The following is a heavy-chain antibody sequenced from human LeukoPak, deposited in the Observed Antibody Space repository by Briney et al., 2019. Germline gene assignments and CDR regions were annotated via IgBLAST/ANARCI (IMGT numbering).Heavy chain of an antibody. CDR3: AKDRGSGWYYFDY. CDR2: ISGSGGST. Sequence: GGSLRLSCAASGFTFSSYAMSWVRQAPGKGLEWVLAISGSGGSTYYADSVKGRFTISGDNSKNTLYLQMNSLRAEDTAVYYCAKDRGSGWYYFDYWGQGTLVTVTS. V-gene: IGHV3-23*01. J-gene: IGHJ4*02. CDR1: GFTFSSYA. D-gene: IGHD6-19*01.